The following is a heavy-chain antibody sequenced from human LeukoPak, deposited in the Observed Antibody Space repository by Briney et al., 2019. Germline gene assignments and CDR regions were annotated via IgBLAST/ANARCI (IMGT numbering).Heavy chain of an antibody. Sequence: SQTLSLTCAISGDSVSSNSVTWNWIRKSPSRGLEWLGRTYYRSTWYTDYAVSVRGRITVNPDTSKNQFSLHLNSVTPADTAVYYCARRLTQYDCFDPWGQGILVTVSS. CDR2: TYYRSTWYT. CDR1: GDSVSSNSVT. V-gene: IGHV6-1*01. J-gene: IGHJ5*02. CDR3: ARRLTQYDCFDP. D-gene: IGHD2-2*01.